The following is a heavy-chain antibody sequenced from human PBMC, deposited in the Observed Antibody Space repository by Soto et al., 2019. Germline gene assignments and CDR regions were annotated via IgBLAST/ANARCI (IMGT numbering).Heavy chain of an antibody. J-gene: IGHJ6*02. Sequence: EVQLVESGGGLVQPGGSLRLSCEASGFIFSSHWMSWVHQGPGKGLEWVANIKQDGSERCFLDSVKGRFTISRDNAKNSLYLQMNSLGVEDTGVYFCVREAHDSAPYGMDVWGQGTTVTVSS. CDR1: GFIFSSHW. D-gene: IGHD3-22*01. CDR2: IKQDGSER. V-gene: IGHV3-7*05. CDR3: VREAHDSAPYGMDV.